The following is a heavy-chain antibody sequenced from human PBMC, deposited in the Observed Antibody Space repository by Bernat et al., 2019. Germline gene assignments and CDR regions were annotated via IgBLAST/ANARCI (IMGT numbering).Heavy chain of an antibody. CDR3: AIDVSACSYGYGYYYYYMDV. Sequence: EVQLLESGGGLVQPGGSLRPSCAASGFTFSNYAMSWVRQAPGKGPEWGSAISASGGNTYYADSRKDRCTSSRDNTKNTLYLQMNSLRAEDTAVYYCAIDVSACSYGYGYYYYYMDVWAKGTTVTVSS. D-gene: IGHD5-18*01. CDR2: ISASGGNT. V-gene: IGHV3-23*01. J-gene: IGHJ6*03. CDR1: GFTFSNYA.